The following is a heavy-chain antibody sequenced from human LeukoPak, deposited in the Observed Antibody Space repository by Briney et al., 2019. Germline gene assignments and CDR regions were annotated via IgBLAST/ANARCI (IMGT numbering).Heavy chain of an antibody. CDR3: ASSMGFWNAEFTSITD. J-gene: IGHJ4*02. Sequence: PGGSLRLSCAASGFIFSAFGMTWVRQPPGKGLEWVSAINRGGGVTYYADSVKGRFTISRDNSENTLFLQMDSLRAEDTAVYFCASSMGFWNAEFTSITDWGQGTQVTVSS. D-gene: IGHD1-1*01. CDR1: GFIFSAFG. V-gene: IGHV3-23*01. CDR2: INRGGGVT.